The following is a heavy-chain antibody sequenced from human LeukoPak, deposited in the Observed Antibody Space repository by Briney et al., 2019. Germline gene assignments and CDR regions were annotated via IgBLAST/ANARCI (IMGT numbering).Heavy chain of an antibody. Sequence: GGSLTLSCAASGFTFSSYAMSGVRQAPGKGLEWVSAISGRGGSTYYADSVKGRFTISRDNSKNTLYLQMNSRRAEDTAVYYCARDKDYYDSSYDAFDIWGQGTMVTVSS. CDR2: ISGRGGST. CDR3: ARDKDYYDSSYDAFDI. J-gene: IGHJ3*02. V-gene: IGHV3-23*01. D-gene: IGHD3-22*01. CDR1: GFTFSSYA.